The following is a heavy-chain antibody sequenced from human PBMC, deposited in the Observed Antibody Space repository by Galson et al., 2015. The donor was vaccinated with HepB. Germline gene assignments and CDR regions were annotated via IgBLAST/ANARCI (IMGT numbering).Heavy chain of an antibody. CDR2: IDPSDSYT. CDR1: GYSFTSYW. Sequence: QSGAEVKKPGESLRVSCKGSGYSFTSYWTSWVRQMPGKGLEWMGRIDPSDSYTNYSPSFQGHVTISADKSISTAYLQWSSLKASDTAMYYCARPYYYDSSGYSYYFDYWGQGTLVTVSS. CDR3: ARPYYYDSSGYSYYFDY. J-gene: IGHJ4*02. D-gene: IGHD3-22*01. V-gene: IGHV5-10-1*01.